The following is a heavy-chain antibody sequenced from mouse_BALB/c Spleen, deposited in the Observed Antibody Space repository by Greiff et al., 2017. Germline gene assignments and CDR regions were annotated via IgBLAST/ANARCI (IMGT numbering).Heavy chain of an antibody. J-gene: IGHJ4*01. D-gene: IGHD2-1*01. V-gene: IGHV2-6-7*01. Sequence: QVQLKQSGPGLVAPSQSLSITCTVSGFSLTGYGVNWVRQPPGKGLEWLGMIWGDGSTDYNSALKSRLSISKDNSKSQVFLKMNSLQTDDTARYYCARGGNYGAMDYWGQGTSVTVSS. CDR1: GFSLTGYG. CDR3: ARGGNYGAMDY. CDR2: IWGDGST.